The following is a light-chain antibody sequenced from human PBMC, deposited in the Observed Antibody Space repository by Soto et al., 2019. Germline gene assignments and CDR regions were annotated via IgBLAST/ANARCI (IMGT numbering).Light chain of an antibody. CDR2: WAS. Sequence: DIVMTQSPDSLAVSLGERATINCKSSQSVLYSSNNKNYLAWYQQKPGQPPKLLIYWASTRESGVPDRFSGRGSGTDFTLTISSLQAEDVAVYYCQQYYSTHPTFGQGTKVEIK. J-gene: IGKJ1*01. V-gene: IGKV4-1*01. CDR3: QQYYSTHPT. CDR1: QSVLYSSNNKNY.